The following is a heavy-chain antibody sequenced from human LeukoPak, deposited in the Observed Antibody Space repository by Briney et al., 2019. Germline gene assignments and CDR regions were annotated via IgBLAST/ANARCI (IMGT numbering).Heavy chain of an antibody. D-gene: IGHD5-12*01. V-gene: IGHV3-48*03. Sequence: GGSLRLSCAASGFTFSNYEMNWVRQAPGKGLEWISYISSSGSTINYADSVKGRFTISRDNAKNSLYLQMNSLRAEDTAVYYCARENSGYPRGDFDYWGRGTLVTVSS. CDR2: ISSSGSTI. J-gene: IGHJ4*02. CDR1: GFTFSNYE. CDR3: ARENSGYPRGDFDY.